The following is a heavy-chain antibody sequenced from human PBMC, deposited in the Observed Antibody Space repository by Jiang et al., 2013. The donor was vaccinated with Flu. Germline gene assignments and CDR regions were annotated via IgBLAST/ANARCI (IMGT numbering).Heavy chain of an antibody. CDR2: TRNKANSYTT. V-gene: IGHV3-72*01. D-gene: IGHD1-26*01. CDR3: ASLERGYSGSLRGNY. J-gene: IGHJ4*02. Sequence: RTRNKANSYTTEYAASVKGRFTISRDDSKNSLYLQMNSLKTEDTAVYYCASLERGYSGSLRGNYWGQGTLVTVSS.